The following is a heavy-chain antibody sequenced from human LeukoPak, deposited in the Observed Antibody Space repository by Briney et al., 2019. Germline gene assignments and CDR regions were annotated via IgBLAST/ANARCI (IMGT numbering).Heavy chain of an antibody. D-gene: IGHD3-16*01. V-gene: IGHV4-4*02. Sequence: SESLSLTCAVSGGSISGSNWGSWVRQPPGKGLEGMGEIFHSGSTNYSPSLKSRVTISIDKSKNQFSLKLTSVTVADTAVYYCASRLRHLLGYWGQGNLVTVSS. CDR1: GGSISGSNW. CDR3: ASRLRHLLGY. J-gene: IGHJ4*02. CDR2: IFHSGST.